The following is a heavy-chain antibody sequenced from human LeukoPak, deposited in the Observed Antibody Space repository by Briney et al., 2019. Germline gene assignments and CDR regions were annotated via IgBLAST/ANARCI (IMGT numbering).Heavy chain of an antibody. CDR2: ISVYSGNT. Sequence: ASVKVSCKASGYIFSSYGITWVRQAPGQGLEWMGWISVYSGNTKSAQNLQGRVIMTTDTSTNTAYMELTSLRSDDTAVYYCARIAADGSGTNHYWGQGTQVTVSS. J-gene: IGHJ4*02. CDR3: ARIAADGSGTNHY. CDR1: GYIFSSYG. V-gene: IGHV1-18*01. D-gene: IGHD3-10*01.